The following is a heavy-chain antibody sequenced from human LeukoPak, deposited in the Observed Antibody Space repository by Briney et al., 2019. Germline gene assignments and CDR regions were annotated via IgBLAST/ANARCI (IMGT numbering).Heavy chain of an antibody. D-gene: IGHD3-22*01. CDR2: IIPIFGTA. J-gene: IGHJ3*02. Sequence: SVKLSCKASGGTFSIYAISWVRQAPGQGLEWMGGIIPIFGTANYAQKFQGRVTITADESTSTAYMELSSLRSEDTAVYYCARDRRQMIVVALGAFDIWGQGTMVTVSS. V-gene: IGHV1-69*13. CDR3: ARDRRQMIVVALGAFDI. CDR1: GGTFSIYA.